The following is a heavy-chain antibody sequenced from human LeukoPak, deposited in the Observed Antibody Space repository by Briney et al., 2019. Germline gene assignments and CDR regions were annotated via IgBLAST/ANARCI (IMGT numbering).Heavy chain of an antibody. CDR2: IGGSGGYHT. Sequence: GGSLRLSCAASGFTFSSYGMSWVRQAPGKGLEWVSGIGGSGGYHTYYADSVRGRFTISRDNSRNTLYVQMNSLRAEDTAVYYCARDYQDSSGYYYFDYWGQGTLVTVSS. V-gene: IGHV3-23*01. D-gene: IGHD3-22*01. CDR3: ARDYQDSSGYYYFDY. CDR1: GFTFSSYG. J-gene: IGHJ4*02.